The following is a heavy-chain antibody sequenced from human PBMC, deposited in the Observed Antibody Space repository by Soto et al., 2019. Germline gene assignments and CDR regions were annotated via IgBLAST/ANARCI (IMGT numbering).Heavy chain of an antibody. CDR1: GGSISSSNW. CDR2: IYHSGST. J-gene: IGHJ6*02. CDR3: ARDSRITMVRGVIRNYYYGMDV. D-gene: IGHD3-10*01. Sequence: SETLSLTCAVSGGSISSSNWWSWVRQPPGKGLEWIGEIYHSGSTNYNPSLRSRVTISVDKSKNQFSLKLSSVTAADTAVYYCARDSRITMVRGVIRNYYYGMDVWGQGTTVTAP. V-gene: IGHV4-4*02.